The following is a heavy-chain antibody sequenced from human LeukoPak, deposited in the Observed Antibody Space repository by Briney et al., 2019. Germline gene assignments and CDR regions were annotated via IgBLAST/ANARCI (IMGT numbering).Heavy chain of an antibody. J-gene: IGHJ4*02. CDR1: GYTFTNYG. V-gene: IGHV1-18*01. CDR3: ARGDGYCSGGSCMIFDY. Sequence: ASVKVSCKASGYTFTNYGITWVRQASGQGIEWMGWISAYTGKTNSAQKLQGRVTMTTDTSTSTGYMELRSLRSDDTAVYYCARGDGYCSGGSCMIFDYWGQGTLVTVSS. D-gene: IGHD2-15*01. CDR2: ISAYTGKT.